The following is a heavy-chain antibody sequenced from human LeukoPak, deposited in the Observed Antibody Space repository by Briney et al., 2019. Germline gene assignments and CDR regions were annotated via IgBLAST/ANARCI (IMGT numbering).Heavy chain of an antibody. CDR3: AKPRDIDSWAFDV. CDR1: GFTFNNHD. J-gene: IGHJ3*01. D-gene: IGHD2-15*01. CDR2: ISYDGRNK. V-gene: IGHV3-30*18. Sequence: GGSLRLSCAASGFTFNNHDMHWVRQAPGKGLEGVAGISYDGRNKYYADSVKGRFTISRDNFKNTLNLQMNSLRTEDTAVYYCAKPRDIDSWAFDVWGQGTMVTVS.